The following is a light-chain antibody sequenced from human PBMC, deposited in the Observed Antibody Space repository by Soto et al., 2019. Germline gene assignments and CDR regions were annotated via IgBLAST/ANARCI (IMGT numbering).Light chain of an antibody. J-gene: IGKJ1*01. CDR2: AAS. CDR1: QDIAND. V-gene: IGKV1-17*01. Sequence: DIQMTQSPSSLSASVGDRVTITCRASQDIANDLGWYQQKPGKAPKRLIYAASSLQSGVPSRFSGSRSGTEFTLTISSLQPEDFATYYCLQYKTYSRTFGQGTKVEIK. CDR3: LQYKTYSRT.